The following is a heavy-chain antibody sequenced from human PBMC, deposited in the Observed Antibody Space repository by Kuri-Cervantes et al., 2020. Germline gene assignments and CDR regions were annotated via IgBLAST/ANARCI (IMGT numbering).Heavy chain of an antibody. CDR2: INPTGGST. CDR1: GYTFTSYG. CDR3: ARMSSGWYVMRF. V-gene: IGHV1-46*01. J-gene: IGHJ4*02. D-gene: IGHD6-19*01. Sequence: ASVKVSCKASGYTFTSYGISWVRQAPGQGLEWLGIINPTGGSTDYAQKFQGRVTLTRDTSTSTVYMELSSLRSEDTAVYYCARMSSGWYVMRFWGQGTLVTVSS.